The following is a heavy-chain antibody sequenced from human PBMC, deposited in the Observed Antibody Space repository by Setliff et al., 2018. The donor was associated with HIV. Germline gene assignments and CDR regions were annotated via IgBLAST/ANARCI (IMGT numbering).Heavy chain of an antibody. V-gene: IGHV4-61*09. CDR1: GGSISSGSYC. J-gene: IGHJ3*02. CDR2: IHISGST. D-gene: IGHD5-12*01. CDR3: ARDGGYSGYESPHDGSDI. Sequence: SETLSLTCTVSGGSISSGSYCWSWIRQPAGKGLGWIGHIHISGSTKYNPSLKSRVTISVDTSKNQFSLKLSSVTAADTAVYYCARDGGYSGYESPHDGSDIWGQGTMVTVSS.